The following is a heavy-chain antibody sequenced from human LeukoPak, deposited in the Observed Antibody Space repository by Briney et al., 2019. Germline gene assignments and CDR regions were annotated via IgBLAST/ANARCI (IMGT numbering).Heavy chain of an antibody. J-gene: IGHJ4*02. D-gene: IGHD5-12*01. V-gene: IGHV3-74*01. CDR2: INTDGSST. Sequence: PGGSLRLSCAASGFTFSSYWMHWVRQAPGKGLVWVSRINTDGSSTSYADSVKGRFTISRDNAKNTLYLQMNSLRAEDTAVYYCARDRDIVATNYFDYWGQGTLVTVSS. CDR3: ARDRDIVATNYFDY. CDR1: GFTFSSYW.